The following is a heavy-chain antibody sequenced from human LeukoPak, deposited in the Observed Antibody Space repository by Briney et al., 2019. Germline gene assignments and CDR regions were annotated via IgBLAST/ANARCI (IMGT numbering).Heavy chain of an antibody. D-gene: IGHD6-19*01. Sequence: PGGSLRLSCATSGVPFTDSPMNWVRQAPGKGLEWVAVIWYDGSNKYYADSVKGRFTISRDNSKNTLYLQMNSLRAEDTAVYYCAKDVWYDSGYLDYWGQGTLVTVSS. CDR1: GVPFTDSP. V-gene: IGHV3-33*06. CDR3: AKDVWYDSGYLDY. J-gene: IGHJ4*02. CDR2: IWYDGSNK.